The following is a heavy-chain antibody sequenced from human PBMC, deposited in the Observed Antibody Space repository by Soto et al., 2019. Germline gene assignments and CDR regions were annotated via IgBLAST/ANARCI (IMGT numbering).Heavy chain of an antibody. Sequence: SVKVSCKASGGTFSSYTISWVRQAPGQGLEWMGRIIPILGIANYAQKFQGRVTITADKSTSTAYMELSSLRSEDTAVYYCARDRVLRFLEWSMGSGGDAFDIWGQGTMVTVSS. CDR1: GGTFSSYT. D-gene: IGHD3-3*01. CDR3: ARDRVLRFLEWSMGSGGDAFDI. CDR2: IIPILGIA. J-gene: IGHJ3*02. V-gene: IGHV1-69*04.